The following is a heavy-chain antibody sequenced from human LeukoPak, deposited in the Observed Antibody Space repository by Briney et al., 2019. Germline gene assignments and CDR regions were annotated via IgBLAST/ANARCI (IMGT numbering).Heavy chain of an antibody. CDR1: GFTFSSYA. D-gene: IGHD4-17*01. V-gene: IGHV3-23*01. J-gene: IGHJ6*02. CDR2: ISGSGGST. CDR3: AKDLAPVYGDYGYFYYGMDV. Sequence: GGSLRLSCAASGFTFSSYAMSWVRQAPGKGLEWVSAISGSGGSTYYADSVKGRFTISRDNSKNTLYLQMNSLGAEDTAVYYCAKDLAPVYGDYGYFYYGMDVWGQGTTVTVSS.